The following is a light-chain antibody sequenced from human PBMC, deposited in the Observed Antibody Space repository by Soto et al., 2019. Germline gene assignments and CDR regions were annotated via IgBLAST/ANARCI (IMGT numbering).Light chain of an antibody. CDR1: QGISSY. J-gene: IGKJ1*01. CDR2: AAS. Sequence: AIRMTQSPSSLFASTGDRVTITCRASQGISSYLAWYQQKPGKAPKLLIYAASTLQSGVPSRFSGSGSGTDFTLTISCLQSEDFATYYWQQYYSYPPTCGQGTKVEIK. CDR3: QQYYSYPPT. V-gene: IGKV1-8*01.